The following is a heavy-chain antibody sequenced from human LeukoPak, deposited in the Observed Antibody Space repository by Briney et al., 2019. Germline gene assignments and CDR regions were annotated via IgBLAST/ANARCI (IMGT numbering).Heavy chain of an antibody. CDR3: ARGGYVIVRDLFDP. J-gene: IGHJ5*02. Sequence: ASVKVSCKASGYTLTGYYMHWVRQAPGQGLQWMGCINPNSGDTKYAQQFQGRVTLTRDTSMNTAYMDLSGLRSDDTAIYYCARGGYVIVRDLFDPWGQGTLVTVSS. CDR1: GYTLTGYY. V-gene: IGHV1-2*02. D-gene: IGHD3-16*01. CDR2: INPNSGDT.